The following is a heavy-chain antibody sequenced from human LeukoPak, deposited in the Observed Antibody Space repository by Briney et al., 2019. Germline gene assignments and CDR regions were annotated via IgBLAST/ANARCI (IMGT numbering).Heavy chain of an antibody. V-gene: IGHV3-66*01. CDR2: IYSGGST. J-gene: IGHJ4*02. D-gene: IGHD5-18*01. CDR1: GFTVSSNY. Sequence: GGSLRLSCAAPGFTVSSNYMSWVCQAPGKGLEWVSVIYSGGSTYYADSVKGRFTISRDNSKNTLYLQMNSLRAEDTAVYYCARDISYGYNYWGQGTLVTVSS. CDR3: ARDISYGYNY.